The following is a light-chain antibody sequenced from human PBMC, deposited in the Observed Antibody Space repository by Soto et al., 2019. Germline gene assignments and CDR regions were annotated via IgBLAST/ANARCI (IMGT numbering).Light chain of an antibody. J-gene: IGKJ5*01. CDR2: GAS. Sequence: EIVLSQSPATLSVSPGERITLSCRASQTILSNLAWYQQKPGQAPRLLIYGASTRATGIPARFSGSGSGTEFTLPISSLQSEDFAVYYCRQYNNWPITFGQGTRLEIK. CDR1: QTILSN. V-gene: IGKV3-15*01. CDR3: RQYNNWPIT.